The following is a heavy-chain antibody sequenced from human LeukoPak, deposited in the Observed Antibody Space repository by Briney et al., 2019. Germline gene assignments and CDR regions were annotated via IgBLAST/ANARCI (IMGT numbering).Heavy chain of an antibody. CDR1: GYSISSGYY. J-gene: IGHJ5*02. Sequence: SETLSLTCTVSGYSISSGYYWGWIRQPPGKGLEWIGSIYHSGSTYYNPSLKSRVTISVDTSKNQFSLKLSSVTAADTAVYHCARSASSSGWSNWFDPWGQGTLVTVSS. V-gene: IGHV4-38-2*02. CDR3: ARSASSSGWSNWFDP. CDR2: IYHSGST. D-gene: IGHD6-19*01.